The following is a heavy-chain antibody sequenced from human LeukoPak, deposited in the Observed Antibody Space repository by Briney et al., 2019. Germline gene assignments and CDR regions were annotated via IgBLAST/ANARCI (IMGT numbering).Heavy chain of an antibody. J-gene: IGHJ4*02. CDR3: AKGVRYSSSWYLDY. Sequence: GGSLRPSCAASGFTFSSYAMSWVRQAPGKGLEWVSAISGSGGSTYYADSVKGRFTISRDNSKNTLYLQMNSLRAEDTAVYYCAKGVRYSSSWYLDYWGQGTLVTVSS. V-gene: IGHV3-23*01. CDR2: ISGSGGST. CDR1: GFTFSSYA. D-gene: IGHD6-13*01.